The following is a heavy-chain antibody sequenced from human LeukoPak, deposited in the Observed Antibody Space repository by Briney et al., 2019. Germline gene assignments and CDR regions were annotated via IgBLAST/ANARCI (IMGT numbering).Heavy chain of an antibody. Sequence: PGGSLRLSCAASGFTFKNYGMNWVRQAPGKGLEWVSGISPGGETPYYADSVRGRFTISRDNSKNTMYLQMNSLRVEDTAVYYCARTSHYVDIAATIPYGIYYFDYWGQGTLVTVSS. J-gene: IGHJ4*02. CDR3: ARTSHYVDIAATIPYGIYYFDY. CDR2: ISPGGETP. CDR1: GFTFKNYG. V-gene: IGHV3-23*01. D-gene: IGHD5-12*01.